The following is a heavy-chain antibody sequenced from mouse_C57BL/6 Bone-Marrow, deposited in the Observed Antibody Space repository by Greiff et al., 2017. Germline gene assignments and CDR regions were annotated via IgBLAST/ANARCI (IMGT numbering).Heavy chain of an antibody. CDR1: GYSITSGYY. D-gene: IGHD1-1*01. CDR3: ARLLRSGFAY. V-gene: IGHV3-6*01. J-gene: IGHJ3*01. Sequence: EVKLEESGPGLVKPSQSLSLTCSVTGYSITSGYYWNWIRQFPGNKLEWMGYISFDGSNNYNPSLKNRISITRDTSKNQFFLKLNSVTTEDTATYYCARLLRSGFAYWGQGTLVTVSA. CDR2: ISFDGSN.